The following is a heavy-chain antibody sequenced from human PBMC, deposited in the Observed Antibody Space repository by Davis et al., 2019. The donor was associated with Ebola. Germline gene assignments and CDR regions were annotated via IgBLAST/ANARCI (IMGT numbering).Heavy chain of an antibody. CDR2: IYYSGST. J-gene: IGHJ5*02. V-gene: IGHV4-59*01. D-gene: IGHD6-19*01. CDR3: ARDRYSSGWENWFDP. Sequence: ESLKISCEVSGLTFNSYAMSWIRQPPGKGLEWIGYIYYSGSTNYNPSLKSRVTISVDTSKNQFSLKLSSVTAADTAVYYCARDRYSSGWENWFDPWGQGTLVTVSS. CDR1: GLTFNSYA.